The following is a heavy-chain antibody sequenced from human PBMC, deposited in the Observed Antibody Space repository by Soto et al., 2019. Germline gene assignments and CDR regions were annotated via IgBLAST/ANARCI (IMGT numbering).Heavy chain of an antibody. D-gene: IGHD3-22*01. CDR3: AREGGHDIPGFYYDDFDY. J-gene: IGHJ4*02. CDR1: GFTFSSYG. CDR2: IWYDGSKK. V-gene: IGHV3-33*01. Sequence: GGSLRLSCAASGFTFSSYGMHWVRQAPGKGLEWVAVIWYDGSKKYYADSVKGRFTISRDSSKNTLYLQMNSLRAEDSAVYYYAREGGHDIPGFYYDDFDYWGQGTLAPFSS.